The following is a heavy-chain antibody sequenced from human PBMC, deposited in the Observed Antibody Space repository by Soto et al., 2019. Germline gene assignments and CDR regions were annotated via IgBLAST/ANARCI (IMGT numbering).Heavy chain of an antibody. J-gene: IGHJ4*02. CDR3: ARGGYYGSGSHRH. D-gene: IGHD3-10*01. CDR2: INHSGST. V-gene: IGHV4-34*01. Sequence: SETRSLTCAVYGGSFSGYYWSWIRQPPGKGLEWIGEINHSGSTNYNPSLKSRVTISVDTSKNQFSLKLSSVTAADTTVYYCARGGYYGSGSHRHWGQGTLVTVS. CDR1: GGSFSGYY.